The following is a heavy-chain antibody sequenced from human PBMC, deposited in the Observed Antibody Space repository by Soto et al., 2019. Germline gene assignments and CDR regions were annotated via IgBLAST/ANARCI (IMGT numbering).Heavy chain of an antibody. D-gene: IGHD6-6*01. CDR2: IYYSGST. CDR3: ARAFIAARPRNWFDP. CDR1: GGSISSGGYY. J-gene: IGHJ5*02. V-gene: IGHV4-31*03. Sequence: PSETLSLTCTVSGGSISSGGYYWSWIRQHPGKGLEWIGYIYYSGSTYYNPSLKSRVTISVDTSKNQFSLKLSSVTAADTAVYYCARAFIAARPRNWFDPWGQGTLVTVSS.